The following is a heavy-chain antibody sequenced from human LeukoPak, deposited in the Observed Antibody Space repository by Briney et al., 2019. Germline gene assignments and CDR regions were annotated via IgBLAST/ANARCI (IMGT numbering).Heavy chain of an antibody. V-gene: IGHV3-7*04. J-gene: IGHJ4*02. CDR3: ARGTGVLWFGELLFETNFDY. D-gene: IGHD3-10*01. CDR1: GFTFNTYW. CDR2: IKEAGSET. Sequence: GGSLRLSCAASGFTFNTYWMSWVRQAPGKGLEWVANIKEAGSETFYLDSVKGRFTISRDNARKSLYLQMHSLRAEDTAVYYCARGTGVLWFGELLFETNFDYWGQGTLVTVSS.